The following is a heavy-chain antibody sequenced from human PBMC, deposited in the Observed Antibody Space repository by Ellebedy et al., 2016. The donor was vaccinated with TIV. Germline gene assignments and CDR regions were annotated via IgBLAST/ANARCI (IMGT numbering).Heavy chain of an antibody. J-gene: IGHJ4*02. V-gene: IGHV3-33*03. D-gene: IGHD7-27*01. CDR3: TKRAENWGFFDC. CDR1: GFNFSSYG. Sequence: GESLKISCAASGFNFSSYGMHWVRQAPGKGLEWVAVIWYDGNNKYYADSVKGRFTISRDNSKNTLFLKMNSLRTEDTTVYYCTKRAENWGFFDCWGQGTLVTVSS. CDR2: IWYDGNNK.